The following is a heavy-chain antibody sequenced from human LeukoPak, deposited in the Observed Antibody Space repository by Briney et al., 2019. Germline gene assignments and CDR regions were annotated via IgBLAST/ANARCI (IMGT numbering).Heavy chain of an antibody. CDR3: ASVPSWWELPGPEDY. J-gene: IGHJ4*02. Sequence: ASVKVSCKASGYTFTSYAMHWVRQAPGQRLEWMGWINAGNGNTKYSQKFQGRVTITRDTSASTAYMELSSLRSEDTAVYYCASVPSWWELPGPEDYWGQGTLVTVSS. D-gene: IGHD1-26*01. V-gene: IGHV1-3*01. CDR1: GYTFTSYA. CDR2: INAGNGNT.